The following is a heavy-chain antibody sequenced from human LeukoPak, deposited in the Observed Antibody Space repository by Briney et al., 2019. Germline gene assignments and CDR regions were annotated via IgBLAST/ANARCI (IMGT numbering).Heavy chain of an antibody. J-gene: IGHJ5*02. Sequence: GGSLRLSCAASGFTFINAWMAWVRQAPGKGLVWVSRISDDGSSTTYADSVRGRFTISRDNAKNTLYLQMNSLRVEDTAMYYCVRDLYSDYNWFDPWGQGTLVTVSS. V-gene: IGHV3-74*01. D-gene: IGHD4-11*01. CDR3: VRDLYSDYNWFDP. CDR1: GFTFINAW. CDR2: ISDDGSST.